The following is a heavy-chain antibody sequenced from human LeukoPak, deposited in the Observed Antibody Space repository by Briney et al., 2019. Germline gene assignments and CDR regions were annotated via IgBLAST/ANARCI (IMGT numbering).Heavy chain of an antibody. D-gene: IGHD2-2*02. CDR3: ARELGYCSSTSCYTHRGYDY. J-gene: IGHJ4*02. CDR1: GGSFSGYY. CDR2: INHSGST. Sequence: MSSETLSLTCAVYGGSFSGYYWSWIRQPPGKGLEWIGEINHSGSTNYNPSLKSRVTISVDTSKNQFSLKLSSVTAADTAVYYCARELGYCSSTSCYTHRGYDYWGQGTLVTVSS. V-gene: IGHV4-34*01.